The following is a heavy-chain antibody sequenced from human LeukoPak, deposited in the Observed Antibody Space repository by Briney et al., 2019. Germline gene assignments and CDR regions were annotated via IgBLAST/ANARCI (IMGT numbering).Heavy chain of an antibody. D-gene: IGHD1-26*01. CDR3: ARGYVSRRWELLAFDI. Sequence: SETLSLTCTVSGGSVSDYYWSWIRQPAGKGLEWIGRIYTSGSTNYNPSLKSRVTMSVDTSKNQFSLKLSSVTAADTAVYYCARGYVSRRWELLAFDIWGQGTMVTVSS. J-gene: IGHJ3*02. V-gene: IGHV4-4*07. CDR1: GGSVSDYY. CDR2: IYTSGST.